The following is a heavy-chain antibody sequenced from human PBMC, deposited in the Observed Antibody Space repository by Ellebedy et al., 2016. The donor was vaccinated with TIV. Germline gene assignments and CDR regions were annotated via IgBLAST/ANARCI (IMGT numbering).Heavy chain of an antibody. CDR2: INSDGTNT. D-gene: IGHD5-18*01. CDR3: ARSGAYNYGSRLLEY. V-gene: IGHV3-74*01. J-gene: IGHJ4*02. CDR1: GFTFSNYW. Sequence: GESLKISCAASGFTFSNYWMHWVRQAPGKGLVWVSRINSDGTNTNYADSVKGRFTISRDNAKNTLYLQMNSLRAEDTAVYYCARSGAYNYGSRLLEYWGQGTLVTVSS.